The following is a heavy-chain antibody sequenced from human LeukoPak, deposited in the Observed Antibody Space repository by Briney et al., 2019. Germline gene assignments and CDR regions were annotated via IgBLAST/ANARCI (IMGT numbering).Heavy chain of an antibody. Sequence: PRRSLRLSCAASGFTFSSYGMHWVRQAPGKGLEWVAVISYDGSNKYYADSVKGRFTISRDNSKNTLYLQMNSLRAEDTAVYYCAKDYRRYCSSTSCQPFDYWGQGTLVTVSS. V-gene: IGHV3-30*18. D-gene: IGHD2-2*01. J-gene: IGHJ4*02. CDR3: AKDYRRYCSSTSCQPFDY. CDR1: GFTFSSYG. CDR2: ISYDGSNK.